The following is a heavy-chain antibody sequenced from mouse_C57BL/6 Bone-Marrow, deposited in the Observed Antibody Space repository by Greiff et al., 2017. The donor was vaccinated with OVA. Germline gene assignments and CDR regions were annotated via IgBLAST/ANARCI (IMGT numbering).Heavy chain of an antibody. D-gene: IGHD1-1*01. V-gene: IGHV1-26*01. J-gene: IGHJ2*01. CDR1: GYTFTDYY. Sequence: EVQLQQSGPELVKPGASVKISCKASGYTFTDYYMNWVKQSHGKSLEWIGDINPNNGGTSYNQKFKGKATLTVDKSSSTAYMELRSLTSEDSAVYYCARTTVVDYWGRGTTLTVSS. CDR2: INPNNGGT. CDR3: ARTTVVDY.